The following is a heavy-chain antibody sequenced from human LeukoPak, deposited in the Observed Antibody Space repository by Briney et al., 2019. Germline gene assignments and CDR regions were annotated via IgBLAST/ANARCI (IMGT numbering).Heavy chain of an antibody. Sequence: GGSLRLSCAASGFTFSSYAMHWVRQAPGKGLEWVAVISYDGSNKYYADSVKGRFTISRDNSKNTLYLQMNSLRAEDTAVYYCARDLAFNDYWDQGTLVTVSS. J-gene: IGHJ4*02. V-gene: IGHV3-30-3*01. CDR2: ISYDGSNK. CDR3: ARDLAFNDY. CDR1: GFTFSSYA.